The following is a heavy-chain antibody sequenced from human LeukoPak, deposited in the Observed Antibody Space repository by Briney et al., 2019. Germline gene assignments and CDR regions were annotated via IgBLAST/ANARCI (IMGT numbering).Heavy chain of an antibody. V-gene: IGHV3-48*03. D-gene: IGHD3-9*01. CDR1: GFTFSSHE. CDR3: ARYPTISDAFDI. CDR2: ISSSGSTI. J-gene: IGHJ3*02. Sequence: GGSLRLSCAASGFTFSSHEMNWVRQAPGKGLEWVSYISSSGSTIYYADSVKGRFTISRDNAKNSLYLQMNSLRAEDTAVYYCARYPTISDAFDIWGQGTMVTVSS.